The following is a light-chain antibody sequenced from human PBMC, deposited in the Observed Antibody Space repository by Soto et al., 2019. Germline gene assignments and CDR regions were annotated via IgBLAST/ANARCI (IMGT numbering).Light chain of an antibody. Sequence: QSVLTQPPSVSGAPGQRVTISFTGSSSNIGAGHDVHWYQQLPGAAPKLLIYFGVNRASGVPDRFSGSKSGTSASLAITGLQIDDEADYYCQSYDSGLSDRTWVFGGGTKLTVL. CDR1: SSNIGAGHD. J-gene: IGLJ3*02. CDR3: QSYDSGLSDRTWV. CDR2: FGV. V-gene: IGLV1-40*01.